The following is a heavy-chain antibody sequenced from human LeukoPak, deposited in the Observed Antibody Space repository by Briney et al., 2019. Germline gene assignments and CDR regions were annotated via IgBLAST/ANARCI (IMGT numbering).Heavy chain of an antibody. V-gene: IGHV4-38-2*02. D-gene: IGHD6-13*01. J-gene: IGHJ5*02. CDR2: IYYSGST. CDR3: ARQEQQLIYNWFDP. CDR1: GYSISSGYY. Sequence: SETLSLTCTVPGYSISSGYYWGWIRQPPGKGLEWIGYIYYSGSTNYNPSLKSRVTISVDTSKNQFSLKLSSVTAADTAVYYCARQEQQLIYNWFDPWGQGTLVTVSS.